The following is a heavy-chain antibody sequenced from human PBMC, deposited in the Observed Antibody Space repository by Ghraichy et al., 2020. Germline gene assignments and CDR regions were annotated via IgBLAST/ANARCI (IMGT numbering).Heavy chain of an antibody. J-gene: IGHJ4*02. Sequence: SETLSLTCAVYGGPFRGHYWSWICQPPGKGLEWIGEINHSGRTNYNPSLKSRVTISVDKSKNQFSLKLSSVTAADTAVYDCARPTLDHCGQRTLVTFSS. V-gene: IGHV4-34*01. CDR2: INHSGRT. CDR3: ARPTLDH. CDR1: GGPFRGHY.